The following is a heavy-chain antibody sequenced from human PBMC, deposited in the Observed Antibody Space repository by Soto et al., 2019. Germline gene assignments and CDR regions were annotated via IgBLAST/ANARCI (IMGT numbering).Heavy chain of an antibody. J-gene: IGHJ4*02. CDR2: IYYSGST. CDR1: GGSISSYY. D-gene: IGHD4-17*01. CDR3: ARQGHYGDPLDY. Sequence: SETLSLTCTVSGGSISSYYWSWIRQPPGKGLEWIGYIYYSGSTNYNPSLKSRVTISIDTSKNQFSLKLSSVTAADTAVYYCARQGHYGDPLDYWGQGTLVTV. V-gene: IGHV4-59*08.